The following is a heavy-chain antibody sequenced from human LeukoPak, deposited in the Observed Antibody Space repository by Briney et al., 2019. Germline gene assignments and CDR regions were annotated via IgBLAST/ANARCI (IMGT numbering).Heavy chain of an antibody. Sequence: SGTLSLTCTVSGGSISSSSYYWGWIRQPAGKGLEWIGRIYTSGSTNYNPSLKSRVTISVDTSKNQFSLKLSSVTVADTAVYYCARVSRSSTSWEYYFDYWGQGTLVTVSS. V-gene: IGHV4-61*02. CDR2: IYTSGST. J-gene: IGHJ4*02. CDR3: ARVSRSSTSWEYYFDY. D-gene: IGHD2-2*01. CDR1: GGSISSSSYY.